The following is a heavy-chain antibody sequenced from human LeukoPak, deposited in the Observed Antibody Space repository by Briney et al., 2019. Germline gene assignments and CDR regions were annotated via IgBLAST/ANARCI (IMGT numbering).Heavy chain of an antibody. CDR3: AGDKVLSGYDVYYGMDV. CDR2: FCRSGTT. CDR1: DYSVDSVHC. D-gene: IGHD5-12*01. J-gene: IGHJ6*02. V-gene: IGHV4-38-2*02. Sequence: PSETLSLTCTVSDYSVDSVHCWGWIRQPPGKGLEWIGTFCRSGTTYYNPSLKSRVTISVDTSKNQFSLKLSSVTAADTAVYYCAGDKVLSGYDVYYGMDVWGQGTTVTVSS.